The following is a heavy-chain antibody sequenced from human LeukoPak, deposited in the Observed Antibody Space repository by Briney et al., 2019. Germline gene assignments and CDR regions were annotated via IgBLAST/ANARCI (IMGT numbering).Heavy chain of an antibody. CDR3: ARAKYSGSYYIDYYYYYGMDV. CDR1: GYTFTGYY. Sequence: SVKVSCKASGYTFTGYYMHWVRQAPGQGLEWMGRIIPILGIANNAQKFQGRVTITADKSTSTAYMELSSLRSEDTAVYYCARAKYSGSYYIDYYYYYGMDVWGQGTTVTVSS. J-gene: IGHJ6*02. D-gene: IGHD1-26*01. CDR2: IIPILGIA. V-gene: IGHV1-69*04.